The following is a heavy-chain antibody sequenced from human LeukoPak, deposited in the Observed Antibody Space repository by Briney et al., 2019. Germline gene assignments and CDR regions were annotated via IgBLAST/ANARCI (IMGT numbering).Heavy chain of an antibody. V-gene: IGHV4-30-2*01. D-gene: IGHD6-19*01. CDR2: IYHSGST. Sequence: TSQTLSLTCAVSGGSISSGGYSWSWIRQPPGKGLEWIGYIYHSGSTYYNPSLKSRVIISVDRSKNQFSLKLSSVTAADTAVYYCARAGSGWYGNFDYWGQGTPVTVSS. CDR3: ARAGSGWYGNFDY. J-gene: IGHJ4*02. CDR1: GGSISSGGYS.